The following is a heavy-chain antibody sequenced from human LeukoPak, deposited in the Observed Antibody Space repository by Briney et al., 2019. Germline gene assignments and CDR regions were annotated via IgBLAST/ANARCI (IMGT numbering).Heavy chain of an antibody. J-gene: IGHJ4*02. D-gene: IGHD3-10*01. CDR3: AREGYYGSGSFLGGLDY. Sequence: GRSLRLSCAASGFTFSDYGMHWVRQAPGKGLEWVAVIWYDGSNKYYADSVKGRFTISRDNSKNTVYLQMNSLRAEDTAVYHCAREGYYGSGSFLGGLDYWGQGTLVTVSS. V-gene: IGHV3-33*01. CDR1: GFTFSDYG. CDR2: IWYDGSNK.